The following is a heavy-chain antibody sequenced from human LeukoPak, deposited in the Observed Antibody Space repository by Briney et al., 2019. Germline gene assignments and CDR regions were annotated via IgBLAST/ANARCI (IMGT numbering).Heavy chain of an antibody. J-gene: IGHJ4*02. CDR1: GFTFNNYA. Sequence: GGSLRLSCAASGFTFNNYALSWVRQAPGKGLEWVAGVSYSGGTTFHADSVKGRFTISRDNSNNTLYLQMNSLRAEDTALYYCAKDQKRFSVFGASNLDYWGQGTLVTVSS. D-gene: IGHD5/OR15-5a*01. V-gene: IGHV3-23*01. CDR2: VSYSGGTT. CDR3: AKDQKRFSVFGASNLDY.